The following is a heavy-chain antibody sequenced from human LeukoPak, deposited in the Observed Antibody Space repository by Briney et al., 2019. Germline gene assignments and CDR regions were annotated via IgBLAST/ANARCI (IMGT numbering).Heavy chain of an antibody. D-gene: IGHD3-22*01. CDR3: ARDTYYYDSSGYYVGSWFDP. CDR2: IYTSGST. Sequence: SQTLSLTCTVSGVSISSGSYYWSWIRQPAGKGLEWIGRIYTSGSTNYNPSLKSRVTISVDTSKNQFSLKLSSVTAADTAVYYCARDTYYYDSSGYYVGSWFDPWGQGTLVTVPS. J-gene: IGHJ5*02. CDR1: GVSISSGSYY. V-gene: IGHV4-61*02.